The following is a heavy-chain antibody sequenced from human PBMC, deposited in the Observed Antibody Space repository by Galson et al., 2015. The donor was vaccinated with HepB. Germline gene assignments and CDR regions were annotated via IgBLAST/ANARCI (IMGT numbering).Heavy chain of an antibody. J-gene: IGHJ2*01. D-gene: IGHD2-2*02. CDR2: INPNSGGT. CDR3: ARTYAYCSSTSCYTDDWYFDL. Sequence: SVTVSCKAPGSTFTGYYMHWVRQAPGQGLEWMGWINPNSGGTNYAQKFQGRVTMTRDTSISTAYMELSRLRSDDTAVYYCARTYAYCSSTSCYTDDWYFDLWGRGTLVTVSS. V-gene: IGHV1-2*02. CDR1: GSTFTGYY.